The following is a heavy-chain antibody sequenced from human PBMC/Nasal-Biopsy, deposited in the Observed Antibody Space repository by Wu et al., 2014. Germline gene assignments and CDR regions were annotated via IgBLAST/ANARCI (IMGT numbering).Heavy chain of an antibody. J-gene: IGHJ4*02. CDR2: TYYRSKWYD. Sequence: AISGDSVSSNTAAWHWIRQSPSRGLEWLGRTYYRSKWYDDYAVSVKGRITINPDISKNQFSLHLNSVTPEDTAVYYCVRDRYCSSAGCSFDYWGQGTLVTVSS. CDR3: VRDRYCSSAGCSFDY. CDR1: GDSVSSNTAA. V-gene: IGHV6-1*01. D-gene: IGHD2-2*01.